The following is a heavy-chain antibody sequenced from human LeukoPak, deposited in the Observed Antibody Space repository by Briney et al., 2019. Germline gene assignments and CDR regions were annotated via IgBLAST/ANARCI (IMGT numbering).Heavy chain of an antibody. J-gene: IGHJ4*02. CDR1: GGSISSSSYY. CDR3: ARGNYGGTFDY. D-gene: IGHD4-23*01. CDR2: IYYSGST. Sequence: SETLSLTCTVSGGSISSSSYYWGWIRQPPGKGLEWIGSIYYSGSTYYNPSLKSRVTISVDTSKNQFSLKLSSVTAADTAVYYCARGNYGGTFDYWGQGTLVTVSS. V-gene: IGHV4-39*01.